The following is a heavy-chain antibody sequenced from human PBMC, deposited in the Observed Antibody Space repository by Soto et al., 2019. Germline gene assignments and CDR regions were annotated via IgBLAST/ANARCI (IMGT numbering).Heavy chain of an antibody. V-gene: IGHV3-30-3*01. Sequence: GGSLRLSCAASGFTFSSYAMHWVRQAPGKGLEWVAVISYDGSNKYYADSVKGRFTISRDNSKNTLYLQMNSLRAEDTAVYYCARALGGMDVWGQGPKVTVYS. CDR2: ISYDGSNK. CDR1: GFTFSSYA. D-gene: IGHD1-26*01. J-gene: IGHJ6*02. CDR3: ARALGGMDV.